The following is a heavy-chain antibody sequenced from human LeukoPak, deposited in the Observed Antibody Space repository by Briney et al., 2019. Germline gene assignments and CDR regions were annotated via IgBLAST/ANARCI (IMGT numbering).Heavy chain of an antibody. CDR2: ISGSGDKT. J-gene: IGHJ6*03. Sequence: PGGSLRLSCAASGFTFSDYAMSWVRQAPGGGLKWVSAISGSGDKTFHADSVKGRFTTSRDNSKNTLSLQMSSLRVEDSAVYFCAKDTSAWWYHRAYMNVWGTGTTVTVSS. CDR1: GFTFSDYA. CDR3: AKDTSAWWYHRAYMNV. V-gene: IGHV3-23*01. D-gene: IGHD2-15*01.